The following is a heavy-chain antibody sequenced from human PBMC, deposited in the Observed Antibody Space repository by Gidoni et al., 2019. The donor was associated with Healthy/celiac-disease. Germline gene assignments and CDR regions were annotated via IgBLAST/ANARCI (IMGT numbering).Heavy chain of an antibody. CDR1: GYTFTSYD. CDR2: MNPNSGNT. V-gene: IGHV1-8*01. D-gene: IGHD3-22*01. CDR3: AGTYYYDSSGYTWFDP. J-gene: IGHJ5*02. Sequence: QVQLVQSGAEVKKPGASVKFSCTASGYTFTSYDINWVRQATGQGLEWMGWMNPNSGNTGYAQKFQGRVTMTRNTSISTAYMELSSLRSEDTAVYYCAGTYYYDSSGYTWFDPWGQGTLVTVSS.